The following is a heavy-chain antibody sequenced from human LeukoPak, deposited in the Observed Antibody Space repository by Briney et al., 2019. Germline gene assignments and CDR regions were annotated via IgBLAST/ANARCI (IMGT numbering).Heavy chain of an antibody. D-gene: IGHD4-17*01. CDR3: GRDPNGDYVGAFEF. CDR2: IRGGGAAT. J-gene: IGHJ3*01. CDR1: GFTFSSFA. Sequence: SGGSLRLSCAASGFTFSSFAMTWVRQSPGKGLEWVSSIRGGGAATGYADSVRGRFTIFRDNSKNTLYLQMSSLRAEDSAVYFCGRDPNGDYVGAFEFWGQGTLVTVSS. V-gene: IGHV3-23*01.